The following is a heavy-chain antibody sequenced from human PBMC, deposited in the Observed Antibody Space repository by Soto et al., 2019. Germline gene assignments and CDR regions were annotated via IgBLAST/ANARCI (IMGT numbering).Heavy chain of an antibody. CDR1: GFTLSNSA. D-gene: IGHD6-13*01. CDR2: ISGSAGNT. J-gene: IGHJ4*02. Sequence: EVQLLESGGGLVHPGGSLRLSCAASGFTLSNSAMSWVRQAPGKGLEWVSAISGSAGNTYYADSVKGRLTVSRDNSKTTLFLQTNSLRAEDSAVYYCAKTVSGISFFDNWGQGTLVTVSS. CDR3: AKTVSGISFFDN. V-gene: IGHV3-23*01.